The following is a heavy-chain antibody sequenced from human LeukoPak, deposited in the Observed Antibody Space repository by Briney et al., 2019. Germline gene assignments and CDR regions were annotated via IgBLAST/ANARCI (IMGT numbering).Heavy chain of an antibody. CDR2: INSDGSST. D-gene: IGHD1-26*01. J-gene: IGHJ6*03. CDR1: GFTFSSYW. Sequence: GGSLRLSCAASGFTFSSYWMHWVRQAPGKGLVWVSRINSDGSSTSYADSVKGRFTISRDNAKNTLCLQMNSLRPEDTAVYYCARLKWELLHPLYYYYMDVWGKGTTVTISS. V-gene: IGHV3-74*01. CDR3: ARLKWELLHPLYYYYMDV.